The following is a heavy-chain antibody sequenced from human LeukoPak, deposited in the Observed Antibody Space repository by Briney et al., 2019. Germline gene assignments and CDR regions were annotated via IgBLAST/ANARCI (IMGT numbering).Heavy chain of an antibody. CDR2: ISPDGTNT. CDR3: ARLRVSETYYYDY. CDR1: GFTFSNYW. D-gene: IGHD3-22*01. V-gene: IGHV3-74*01. J-gene: IGHJ4*01. Sequence: PGGSLRLSCAASGFTFSNYWMHWVRQAPGKGLVWVSRISPDGTNTIYADSVTGRFTMSRDNAKSTLYLHMNTLRDEDTAVYYCARLRVSETYYYDYWGHGILVTVSS.